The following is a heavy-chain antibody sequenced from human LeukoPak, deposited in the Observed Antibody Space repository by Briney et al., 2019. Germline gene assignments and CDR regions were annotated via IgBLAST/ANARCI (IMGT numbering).Heavy chain of an antibody. D-gene: IGHD3-10*01. CDR2: ISSSGSTI. J-gene: IGHJ3*02. V-gene: IGHV3-48*03. CDR1: GFTFSSYE. CDR3: ARTPRFVDAFDI. Sequence: AGGSLRLSCAASGFTFSSYEMNWVRQAPGKGLEWVSYISSSGSTIYYADSVKGRFTISRDNAKNSLYPQMNSLRAEDTAVYYCARTPRFVDAFDIWGQGTMVTVSS.